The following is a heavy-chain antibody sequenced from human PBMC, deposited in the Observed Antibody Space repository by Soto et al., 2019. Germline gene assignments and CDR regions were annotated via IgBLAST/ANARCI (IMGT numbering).Heavy chain of an antibody. CDR3: ATYGSGAEIDY. CDR2: ITTYNGNT. D-gene: IGHD3-10*01. J-gene: IGHJ4*02. CDR1: GYTFTSYG. V-gene: IGHV1-18*01. Sequence: QVQLVQSGAEVKKPGASVKVSCKASGYTFTSYGISWVRQAPGQGLEWMGWITTYNGNTNYAQRLQGRVTMTTDTSTSTVYMELRSLRPDDTAVYYCATYGSGAEIDYWGQGTLVTVSS.